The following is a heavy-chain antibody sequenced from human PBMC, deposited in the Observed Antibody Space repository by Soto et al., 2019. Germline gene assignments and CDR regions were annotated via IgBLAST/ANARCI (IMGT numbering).Heavy chain of an antibody. CDR2: IYYTGNL. CDR3: ARAFTYDFWSGSLEGLDV. Sequence: PSETLSLTCTVSGGSISGYHWSWLRQPPGKGLEWLGHIYYTGNLNYNPPLKGRVTMSVDTSKNQFSLGLTSVTAADTAVYFCARAFTYDFWSGSLEGLDVWGVGTKVTVSS. J-gene: IGHJ6*04. D-gene: IGHD3-3*01. CDR1: GGSISGYH. V-gene: IGHV4-59*01.